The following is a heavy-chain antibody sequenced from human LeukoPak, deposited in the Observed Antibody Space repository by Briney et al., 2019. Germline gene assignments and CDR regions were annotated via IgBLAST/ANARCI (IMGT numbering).Heavy chain of an antibody. CDR1: GFPFSSYA. CDR3: AKSRSSSSTSCYNY. D-gene: IGHD2-2*02. V-gene: IGHV3-23*01. J-gene: IGHJ4*02. Sequence: GGSLRLSCAASGFPFSSYAMNWVRQAPGEGLEWVSAISGSGASTYYADSVKDRFTLSRDDSKNTLYLQMNSLRAEDTAVYYCAKSRSSSSTSCYNYWGQGTLVTVSS. CDR2: ISGSGAST.